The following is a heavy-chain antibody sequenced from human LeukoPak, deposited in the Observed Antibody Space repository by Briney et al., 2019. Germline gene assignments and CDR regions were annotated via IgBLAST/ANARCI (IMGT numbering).Heavy chain of an antibody. J-gene: IGHJ4*02. D-gene: IGHD4-17*01. CDR1: GFTFNTYS. CDR3: ARGHTAVTRHFDF. Sequence: PGGSLRLSCEASGFTFNTYSMNWARHAPGKGLERVSSIDSSGGYMFYADSVKGRFIISRDNAKDSLYLQMNSLRVEDTAVYYCARGHTAVTRHFDFWGQGTLVTVSS. V-gene: IGHV3-21*06. CDR2: IDSSGGYM.